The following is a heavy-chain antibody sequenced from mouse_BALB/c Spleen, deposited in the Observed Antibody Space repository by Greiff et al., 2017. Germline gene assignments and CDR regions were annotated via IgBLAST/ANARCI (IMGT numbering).Heavy chain of an antibody. CDR1: GFSLTSYD. J-gene: IGHJ1*01. D-gene: IGHD2-4*01. V-gene: IGHV2-9-2*01. CDR3: VRAIFYDYDWYFDV. CDR2: IWTGGGT. Sequence: QVQLQQSGPGLVAPSQSLSITCTVSGFSLTSYDISWIRQPPGKGLEWLGVIWTGGGTNYNSAFMSRLSISKDNSKSQVFLKMNSLQTDDTAIYYCVRAIFYDYDWYFDVWGAGTTVTVSS.